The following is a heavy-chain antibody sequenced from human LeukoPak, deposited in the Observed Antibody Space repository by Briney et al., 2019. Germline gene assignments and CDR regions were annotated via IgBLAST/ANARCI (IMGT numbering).Heavy chain of an antibody. Sequence: GGSLRLSCAASGFTFTDYYMSWIRQAPGKGLEWVAYMSNNGGTIYYADSVKGRYTISRDNAKNSLYLQMNSLRAEDTAIYYCARWELGLDYWGQGTLVTVSS. CDR1: GFTFTDYY. CDR3: ARWELGLDY. CDR2: MSNNGGTI. D-gene: IGHD1-26*01. J-gene: IGHJ4*02. V-gene: IGHV3-11*04.